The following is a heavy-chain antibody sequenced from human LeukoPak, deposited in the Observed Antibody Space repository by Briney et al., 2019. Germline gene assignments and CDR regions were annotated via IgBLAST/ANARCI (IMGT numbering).Heavy chain of an antibody. CDR1: EYTFTSYY. V-gene: IGHV1-46*01. CDR3: ARSRYYYDSSGPEPPSDY. D-gene: IGHD3-22*01. Sequence: ASVKVSCKASEYTFTSYYMHWVRQAPGQGLEWMGIINPSGGSTSYAQKFQGRVTMTRDMSTSTVYMELSSLRSEDTAVYYCARSRYYYDSSGPEPPSDYWGQGTLVTVSS. CDR2: INPSGGST. J-gene: IGHJ4*02.